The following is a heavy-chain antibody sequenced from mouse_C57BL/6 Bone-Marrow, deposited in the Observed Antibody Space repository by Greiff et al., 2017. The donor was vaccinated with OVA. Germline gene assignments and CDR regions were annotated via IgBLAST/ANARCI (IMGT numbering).Heavy chain of an antibody. V-gene: IGHV5-4*01. CDR2: ISDGGSYT. Sequence: EVKLEESGGGLVKPGGSLKLSCAASGFTFSSYAMSWVRQTPEKRLEWVATISDGGSYTYYPDNVKGRFTISRDNAKNNLYLQMSHLKSEDTAMYYCARDGLYYSNYLPAWFAYWGQGTLVTVSA. CDR1: GFTFSSYA. J-gene: IGHJ3*01. CDR3: ARDGLYYSNYLPAWFAY. D-gene: IGHD2-5*01.